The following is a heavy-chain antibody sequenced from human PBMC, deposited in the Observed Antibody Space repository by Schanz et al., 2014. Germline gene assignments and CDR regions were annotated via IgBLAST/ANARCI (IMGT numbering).Heavy chain of an antibody. J-gene: IGHJ6*02. CDR3: ARPLGPNYYYYGLDV. CDR1: GFTVSNSY. Sequence: DVQLVDSGGGLVQPGGSLRLSCAASGFTVSNSYIHWVRQAPGKGLEWVARINSDGSTTIYADYVKGRFTISRDNAKNTLYLQMNSLRAEDTAVYYCARPLGPNYYYYGLDVWGRGTTVTVSS. CDR2: INSDGSTT. V-gene: IGHV3-74*02.